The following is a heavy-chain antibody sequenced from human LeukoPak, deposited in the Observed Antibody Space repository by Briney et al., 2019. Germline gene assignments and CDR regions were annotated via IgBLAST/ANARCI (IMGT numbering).Heavy chain of an antibody. V-gene: IGHV3-23*01. CDR1: GFTFNNYA. D-gene: IGHD2-2*01. J-gene: IGHJ4*02. CDR2: IMIGGDGK. Sequence: GGSLRLSCAGSGFTFNNYAMSWVRRAPRKGLEWVSTIMIGGDGKHYADSVKGRFTISRDRSESTLFLQMDDLRADDTAVYYCVRAAPQNCYPSSCSLIDKWGQGTLVTVSS. CDR3: VRAAPQNCYPSSCSLIDK.